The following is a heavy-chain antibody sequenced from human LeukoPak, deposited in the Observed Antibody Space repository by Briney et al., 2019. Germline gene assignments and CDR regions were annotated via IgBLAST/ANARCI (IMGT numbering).Heavy chain of an antibody. J-gene: IGHJ4*02. D-gene: IGHD5-12*01. Sequence: SETLSLTCTVSGGSISSYYWSWIRQPPGKGLEWIGYIYDSGSTNYNPSLKSRVTISVDTSKKQFSLKLNSVTAADTAVYYCARTSGYTYFDYWGQGTLVTVSS. CDR2: IYDSGST. V-gene: IGHV4-59*01. CDR1: GGSISSYY. CDR3: ARTSGYTYFDY.